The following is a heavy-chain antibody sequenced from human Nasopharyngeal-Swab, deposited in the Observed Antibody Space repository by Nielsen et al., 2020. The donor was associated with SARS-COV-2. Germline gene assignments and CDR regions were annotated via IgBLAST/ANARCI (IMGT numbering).Heavy chain of an antibody. Sequence: SRQSQGQGLEWIGSFYYSGSTYYNPSLKSRSTISVDTSKNQFSLKLSSVTAADTAVYYCARHFQDVTIFGVVIPGDYMDVWGKGTTVTVSS. CDR2: FYYSGST. J-gene: IGHJ6*03. CDR3: ARHFQDVTIFGVVIPGDYMDV. V-gene: IGHV4-39*01. D-gene: IGHD3-3*01.